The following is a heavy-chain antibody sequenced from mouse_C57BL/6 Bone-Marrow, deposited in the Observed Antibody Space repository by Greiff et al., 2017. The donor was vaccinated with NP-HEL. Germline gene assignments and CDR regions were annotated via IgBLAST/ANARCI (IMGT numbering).Heavy chain of an antibody. CDR2: ISYSGST. V-gene: IGHV3-8*01. CDR1: GYSITSDY. J-gene: IGHJ1*03. Sequence: EVKLVESGPGLAKPSQTLSLTCSVTGYSITSDYWNWIRKFPGNKLEYMGYISYSGSTYYNPSLKSRISITRDTSKNQYYLQLNSVTTEDTATYYCARSWDGYHWYFDVWGTGTTVTVSS. D-gene: IGHD2-3*01. CDR3: ARSWDGYHWYFDV.